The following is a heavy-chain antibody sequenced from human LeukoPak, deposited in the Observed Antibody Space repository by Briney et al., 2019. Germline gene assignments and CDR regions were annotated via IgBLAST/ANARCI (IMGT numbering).Heavy chain of an antibody. CDR1: GFTFSSYG. J-gene: IGHJ4*02. D-gene: IGHD3-22*01. V-gene: IGHV3-30*02. CDR3: AKVKVNYYDSTSYFDY. CDR2: IRYDGSNK. Sequence: GGSLRLSCAASGFTFSSYGMHWVRQAPGKGLEWVAFIRYDGSNKYYADSVKGRFTISRDNSKNTLYLQMNSLRAEDSAVYYCAKVKVNYYDSTSYFDYWGQGTLVTVSS.